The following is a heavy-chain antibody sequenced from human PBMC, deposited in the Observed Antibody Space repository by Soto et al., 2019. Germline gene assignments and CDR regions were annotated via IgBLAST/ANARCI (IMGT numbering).Heavy chain of an antibody. V-gene: IGHV1-69*02. J-gene: IGHJ4*02. CDR3: ATASGYSSGWYDY. CDR2: IIPILGIA. Sequence: QVQLVQSGAEVKKPGSSVKVSCKASGGTFSSYTISWVRQAPGQGLEWMGRIIPILGIANYAQKFQGRVTITADKSTSTAYMELSSLRSEDTAVYYGATASGYSSGWYDYWGQGTLVTVSS. CDR1: GGTFSSYT. D-gene: IGHD6-19*01.